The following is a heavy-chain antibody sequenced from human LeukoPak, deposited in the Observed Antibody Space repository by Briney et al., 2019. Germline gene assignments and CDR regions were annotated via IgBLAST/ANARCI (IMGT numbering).Heavy chain of an antibody. CDR2: ISYDGSNK. D-gene: IGHD6-13*01. V-gene: IGHV3-30*01. CDR1: GFTFSSYA. CDR3: ARGSSGS. J-gene: IGHJ4*02. Sequence: PGRSLRLSCAASGFTFSSYAMHWVRQAPGKGLEWVAVISYDGSNKYYADSVKGRFTISRDNSKNTLYLQINSLRAEDTAVYYCARGSSGSWGQGTLVTVSS.